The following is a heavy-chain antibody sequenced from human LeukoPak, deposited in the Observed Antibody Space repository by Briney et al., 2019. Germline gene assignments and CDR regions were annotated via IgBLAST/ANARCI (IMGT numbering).Heavy chain of an antibody. CDR2: FGTRSTST. V-gene: IGHV3-21*01. CDR3: AREVSEGFDF. Sequence: PGGSLRLSCTASGFTFGGYSMNWIRQAPGKGLEWVSSFGTRSTSTYHAGSVKGRFAISRDNAKNSLYLQMNSLRAEDTALYYCAREVSEGFDFWGQGTLVTVSS. D-gene: IGHD3-22*01. J-gene: IGHJ4*02. CDR1: GFTFGGYS.